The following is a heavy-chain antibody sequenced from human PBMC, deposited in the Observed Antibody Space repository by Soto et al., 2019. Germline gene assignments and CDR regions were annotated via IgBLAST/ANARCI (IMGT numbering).Heavy chain of an antibody. V-gene: IGHV4-31*03. D-gene: IGHD5-18*01. CDR2: IYHSGST. J-gene: IGHJ5*02. CDR3: ARDGGTAMVLDP. Sequence: QVQLQESGPGLVKPSQTLSLTCTVSGASISSNGYYWNWIRQHPGTGLEWIGYIYHSGSTYYNPSLKSRVTISIAMSKNRFSLHLSSVTAADTAIYDCARDGGTAMVLDPWGQGTLVTVSS. CDR1: GASISSNGYY.